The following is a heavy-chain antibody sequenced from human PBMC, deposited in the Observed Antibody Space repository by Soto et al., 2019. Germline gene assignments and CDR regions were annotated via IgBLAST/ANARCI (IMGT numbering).Heavy chain of an antibody. CDR2: MYPTGST. J-gene: IGHJ4*02. V-gene: IGHV4-38-2*02. CDR1: GYSISSGCY. Sequence: PSETLSLTCTVSGYSISSGCYWGWIRQPPGKRLEWIGSMYPTGSTYYNPSLTSRATMSVDTSKNQFSLNLKSITAADTAVYYCVRVGVGIGNHFDSWGRGTLVTVSS. CDR3: VRVGVGIGNHFDS. D-gene: IGHD1-26*01.